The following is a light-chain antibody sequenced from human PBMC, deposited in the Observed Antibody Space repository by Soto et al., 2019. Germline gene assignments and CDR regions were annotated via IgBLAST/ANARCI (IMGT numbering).Light chain of an antibody. CDR3: QQYVRSPWT. CDR1: QSVSSSY. Sequence: EIVLTQSPGTLSLSPGERATLSCRASQSVSSSYLAWYQQKPGQAPRLLIYGALSRATGIPDRFSGSGSGTDFTITISRLEPEDFAVYYCQQYVRSPWTCGKGTKVEIK. CDR2: GAL. V-gene: IGKV3-20*01. J-gene: IGKJ1*01.